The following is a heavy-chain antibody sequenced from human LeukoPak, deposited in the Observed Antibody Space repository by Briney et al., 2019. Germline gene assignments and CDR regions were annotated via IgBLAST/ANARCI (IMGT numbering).Heavy chain of an antibody. Sequence: ASVKVSCKASGFTFTSSAMQWVRQARGQRLEWIGWIVVGSGNTNYAQKFQERVTIIRDMSTSTAYMELSSLRSEDTAVYYCAACYSGSYFGAFDIWGQGTMVTVSS. V-gene: IGHV1-58*02. CDR1: GFTFTSSA. CDR2: IVVGSGNT. CDR3: AACYSGSYFGAFDI. J-gene: IGHJ3*02. D-gene: IGHD1-26*01.